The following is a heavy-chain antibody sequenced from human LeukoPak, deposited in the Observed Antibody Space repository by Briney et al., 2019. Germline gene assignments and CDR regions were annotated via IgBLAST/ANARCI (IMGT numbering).Heavy chain of an antibody. D-gene: IGHD5-18*01. V-gene: IGHV3-49*03. Sequence: GGSLRLSCAASGFTFSSNAMSWFRQAPGKGLEWVGFIRSKAYGGTTEYAASVKGRFTISRDDSKSIAYLQMNSLKTEDTAVYYCTRDLGSGYYSYGYYYYYYMDVWGKGTTVTVSS. CDR3: TRDLGSGYYSYGYYYYYYMDV. CDR2: IRSKAYGGTT. CDR1: GFTFSSNA. J-gene: IGHJ6*03.